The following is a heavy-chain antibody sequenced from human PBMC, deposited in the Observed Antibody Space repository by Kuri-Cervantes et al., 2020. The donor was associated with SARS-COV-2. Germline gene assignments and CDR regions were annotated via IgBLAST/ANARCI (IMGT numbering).Heavy chain of an antibody. J-gene: IGHJ6*02. V-gene: IGHV1-69*06. D-gene: IGHD3-10*01. Sequence: SVKVSCKASGYTFTSYGTSWVRQAPGQGLEWMGGIIPIFGTANYAQKFQGRVTITADKSTSTAYMELSSLRSEDTAVYYCAREGAGTLYTSRYYGMDVWGQGTTVTVSS. CDR1: GYTFTSYG. CDR2: IIPIFGTA. CDR3: AREGAGTLYTSRYYGMDV.